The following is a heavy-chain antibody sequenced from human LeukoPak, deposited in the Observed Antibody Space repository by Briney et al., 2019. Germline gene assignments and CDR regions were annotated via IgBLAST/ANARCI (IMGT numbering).Heavy chain of an antibody. V-gene: IGHV4-39*01. J-gene: IGHJ4*02. CDR1: GGSISSSSYY. Sequence: SETLSLTCTVSGGSISSSSYYWGWIRQPPGTGLEWIGSIYYSGSTYYNPSLKSRVTISVDTSKNQFSLKLSSVTAADTAVYYCARQYYYDSSGHVVDYWGQGTLVTVSS. CDR3: ARQYYYDSSGHVVDY. CDR2: IYYSGST. D-gene: IGHD3-22*01.